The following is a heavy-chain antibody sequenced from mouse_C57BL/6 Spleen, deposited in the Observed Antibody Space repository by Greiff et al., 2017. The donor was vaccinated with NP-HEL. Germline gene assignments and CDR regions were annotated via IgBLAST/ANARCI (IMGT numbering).Heavy chain of an antibody. J-gene: IGHJ2*01. CDR1: GYTFTDYY. V-gene: IGHV1-19*01. CDR2: INPYNGGT. CDR3: ARGGVWDHYFDY. D-gene: IGHD2-10*02. Sequence: EVQLQQSGPVLVKPGASVKMSCKASGYTFTDYYMNWVKQSHGKSLEWIGVINPYNGGTSYNQKFKGKATLTVDKSSSTAYMELNSLTSEDSAVYYCARGGVWDHYFDYWGQGTTLTVSS.